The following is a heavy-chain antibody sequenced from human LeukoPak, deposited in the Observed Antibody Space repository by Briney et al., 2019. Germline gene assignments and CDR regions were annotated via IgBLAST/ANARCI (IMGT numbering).Heavy chain of an antibody. Sequence: ASVTVSCKASGYTFTSYAMHWVRQAPGQRLEWMGWINAGNGNTKYSQKFQGRVTITRDTSASTAYMELSSLRSEDTAVYYCARGSFMVRGPGMDVWGQGTTVTVSS. D-gene: IGHD3-10*01. V-gene: IGHV1-3*01. CDR2: INAGNGNT. CDR1: GYTFTSYA. CDR3: ARGSFMVRGPGMDV. J-gene: IGHJ6*02.